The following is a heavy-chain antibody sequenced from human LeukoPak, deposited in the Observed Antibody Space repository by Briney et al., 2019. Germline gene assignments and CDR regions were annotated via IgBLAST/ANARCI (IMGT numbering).Heavy chain of an antibody. CDR2: ISGSGGST. CDR1: GFTFSSYG. D-gene: IGHD1-26*01. J-gene: IGHJ4*02. CDR3: ARRGGGYVGATDY. V-gene: IGHV3-23*01. Sequence: PGGSLRLSCAASGFTFSSYGMSWVRQAPGKGLEWVSAISGSGGSTYYADSVKGRFTISRDNSKNTLYLQMNSLRAEDTAIYYCARRGGGYVGATDYWGQGTLVTVSS.